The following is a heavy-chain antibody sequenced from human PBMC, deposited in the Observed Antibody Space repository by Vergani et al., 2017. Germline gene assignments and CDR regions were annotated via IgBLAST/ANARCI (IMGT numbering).Heavy chain of an antibody. J-gene: IGHJ2*01. Sequence: QVQLVESGGGVVQPGGSLRLSCAASGFTFSSYGMHWVRQAPGKGLEWVAFIRYDGSNKYYADSVKGRFTISRDNSKNTLYLQMNSLRAEDTAVYYCARVPYDFWSGYYAYFDLWGRGTLVTVSS. V-gene: IGHV3-30*02. CDR2: IRYDGSNK. CDR1: GFTFSSYG. CDR3: ARVPYDFWSGYYAYFDL. D-gene: IGHD3-3*01.